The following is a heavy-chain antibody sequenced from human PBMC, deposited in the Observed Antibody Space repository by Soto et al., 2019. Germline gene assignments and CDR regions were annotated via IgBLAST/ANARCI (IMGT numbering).Heavy chain of an antibody. J-gene: IGHJ6*02. Sequence: PGGSLRLSCAASGFTFSNYWMSWVRQAPGKGLEWVANIKKDGSDKNYVDSVEGRFSIFRDNAKNSLYLQMYGLRAEDTAVYYCARDLGTALVGFDYGMDVWGQGTTATVSS. CDR3: ARDLGTALVGFDYGMDV. CDR2: IKKDGSDK. CDR1: GFTFSNYW. V-gene: IGHV3-7*01. D-gene: IGHD5-18*01.